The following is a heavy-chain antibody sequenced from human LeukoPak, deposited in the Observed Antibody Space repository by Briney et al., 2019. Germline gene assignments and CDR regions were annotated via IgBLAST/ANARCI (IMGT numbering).Heavy chain of an antibody. CDR1: GGSISSYY. CDR2: IYYSGST. D-gene: IGHD3-10*01. V-gene: IGHV4-59*08. J-gene: IGHJ4*02. CDR3: ARHSTDYYGSGREGYFDY. Sequence: SETLSLTCTASGGSISSYYWSWIRQPPGKGLEWIGYIYYSGSTNYNPSLKSRVTISVDTSKNQFSLKLSSVTAADTAVYYCARHSTDYYGSGREGYFDYWGQGTLVTVSS.